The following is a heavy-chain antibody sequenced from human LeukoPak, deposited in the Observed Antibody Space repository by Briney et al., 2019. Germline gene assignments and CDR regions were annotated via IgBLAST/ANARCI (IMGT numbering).Heavy chain of an antibody. CDR2: VIPILGTT. J-gene: IGHJ4*02. CDR1: GSTFSRSA. Sequence: SVKVSCKASGSTFSRSAISWVRQAPGQGLQWMGGVIPILGTTNYAQRFQDRVSVTTDDSTSTSYMEFRSLRSVDTAVYYCARDDGSATMGFDSWGQGTLVTVSS. CDR3: ARDDGSATMGFDS. D-gene: IGHD1-26*01. V-gene: IGHV1-69*05.